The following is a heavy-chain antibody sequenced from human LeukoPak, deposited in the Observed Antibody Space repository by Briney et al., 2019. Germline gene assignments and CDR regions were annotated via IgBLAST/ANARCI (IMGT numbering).Heavy chain of an antibody. J-gene: IGHJ4*02. Sequence: SQTLSLTCTVSGGSISSGGYYWSWIRQHPGKGVEWIGYIYYSGSTYYNPSLKSRVTISVDTSKNQFSLKLSSVTAADTAVYYCARDRALVVFDYWGQGTLVTVSS. CDR3: ARDRALVVFDY. CDR2: IYYSGST. V-gene: IGHV4-31*03. D-gene: IGHD2-15*01. CDR1: GGSISSGGYY.